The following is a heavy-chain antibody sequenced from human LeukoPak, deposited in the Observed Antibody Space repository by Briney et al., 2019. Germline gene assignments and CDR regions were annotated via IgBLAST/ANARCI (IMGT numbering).Heavy chain of an antibody. CDR3: STGVQLGL. V-gene: IGHV3-15*01. CDR2: IKSQTGGGTP. D-gene: IGHD5-18*01. CDR1: GFTFSNAW. Sequence: GGSLRLSCAASGFTFSNAWMNWVRQAPGKGLEWVGRIKSQTGGGTPDYAAPVKTRLTISRDDSKNTLYLQMNSLKTEDTAVYYCSTGVQLGLWGQGTLVTVSS. J-gene: IGHJ4*02.